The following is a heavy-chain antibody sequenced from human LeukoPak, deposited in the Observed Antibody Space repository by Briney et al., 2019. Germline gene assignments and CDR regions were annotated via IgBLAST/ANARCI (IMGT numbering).Heavy chain of an antibody. D-gene: IGHD2-21*02. CDR3: AKSFDVVTTIDY. J-gene: IGHJ4*02. Sequence: GGSLRLSCAASGFTFSSYAKSWVRQAPGKGLEWVSAISGSGGSTYYADSVKGRFTISRDNSKNTLYLQMNSLRAEDTAVYYCAKSFDVVTTIDYWGQGTLVTVSS. CDR1: GFTFSSYA. CDR2: ISGSGGST. V-gene: IGHV3-23*01.